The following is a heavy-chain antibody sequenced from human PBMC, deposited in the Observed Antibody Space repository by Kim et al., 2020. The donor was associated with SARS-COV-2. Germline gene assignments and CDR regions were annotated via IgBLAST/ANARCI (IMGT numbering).Heavy chain of an antibody. V-gene: IGHV1-46*01. Sequence: ASVKVSCKASGYTFTSYYMHWVRQPPGQGLEWMGIINPSGGSTSYAQKFQGRVTMTRDTSTSTVYMELSSLRSEDTAVYYCARGCSSTSCYRVGPATFDYWGQGTLVTVSS. J-gene: IGHJ4*02. CDR1: GYTFTSYY. CDR2: INPSGGST. CDR3: ARGCSSTSCYRVGPATFDY. D-gene: IGHD2-2*02.